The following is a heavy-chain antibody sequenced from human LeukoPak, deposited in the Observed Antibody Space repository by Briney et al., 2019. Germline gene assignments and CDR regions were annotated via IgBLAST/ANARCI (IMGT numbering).Heavy chain of an antibody. V-gene: IGHV1-18*01. CDR3: ARGGGGSGMFLWT. D-gene: IGHD3-10*01. CDR2: ISGYNGNT. J-gene: IGHJ5*02. CDR1: VYTFTSYA. Sequence: ASVKVSCKASVYTFTSYAISWVRNAHGPGLERMGWISGYNGNTKYAQKVQGRVTMTTDTSTSTAYMELRSLRSDDTAVYYCARGGGGSGMFLWTWGQGTLVTVSS.